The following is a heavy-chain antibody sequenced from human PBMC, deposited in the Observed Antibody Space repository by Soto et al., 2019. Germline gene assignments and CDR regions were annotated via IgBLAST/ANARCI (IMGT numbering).Heavy chain of an antibody. CDR3: AREDFASRPPPYYYYGMDV. J-gene: IGHJ6*02. D-gene: IGHD6-6*01. CDR1: GFTFRTSA. Sequence: QVQLVESGGGMVQPGRSLTLSCAASGFTFRTSAIHWVRQAPGKGLQWVAFVSYDGSLKYYADSVKGRFTISRDNSKNTVHLPMNNLRPEDTAVYYCAREDFASRPPPYYYYGMDVWGRGTTVTVSS. V-gene: IGHV3-30-3*01. CDR2: VSYDGSLK.